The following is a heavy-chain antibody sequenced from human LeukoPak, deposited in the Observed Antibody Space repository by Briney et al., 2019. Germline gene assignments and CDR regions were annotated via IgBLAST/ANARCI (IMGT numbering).Heavy chain of an antibody. V-gene: IGHV1-2*02. D-gene: IGHD1-14*01. CDR2: MNPNSGGT. J-gene: IGHJ2*01. CDR3: ARGGYEEMIRTGSFDI. Sequence: ASVKVSCKASGYTFTVYYMHWVRQAPGHGLEWMGWMNPNSGGTNYAQKFQGRVTMTRDTSISTAYMELSRLRSDDTAVYDCARGGYEEMIRTGSFDIWGRGTMVTVSS. CDR1: GYTFTVYY.